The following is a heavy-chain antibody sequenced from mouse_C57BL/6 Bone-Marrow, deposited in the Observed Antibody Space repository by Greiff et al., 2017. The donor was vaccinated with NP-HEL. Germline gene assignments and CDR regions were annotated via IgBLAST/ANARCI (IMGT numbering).Heavy chain of an antibody. CDR1: GFTFSSYG. V-gene: IGHV5-6*01. CDR3: ARSYDYDVAWFAY. Sequence: EVKVVESGGDLVKPGGSLKLSCAASGFTFSSYGMSWVRQTPDKRLEWVATISSGGSYTYYPASVKGRFTISRDTAKNTLYLQMSSLKTEDTAMYYSARSYDYDVAWFAYWGQGTLVTVSA. CDR2: ISSGGSYT. D-gene: IGHD2-4*01. J-gene: IGHJ3*01.